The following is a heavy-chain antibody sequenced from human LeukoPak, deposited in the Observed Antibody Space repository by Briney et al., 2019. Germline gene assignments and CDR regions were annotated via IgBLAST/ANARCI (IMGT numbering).Heavy chain of an antibody. D-gene: IGHD6-13*01. CDR1: GGSISSGSYY. Sequence: SQTLSLTCTVSGGSISSGSYYWSWIRQPAGKGLEWIGRIYTSGSTNYNPSLKSRVTISVDTSKNQFSLKLSSVTAADTAVYYCARAEGPSYSSSWPFGYWGQGTLVTVSS. CDR2: IYTSGST. J-gene: IGHJ4*02. CDR3: ARAEGPSYSSSWPFGY. V-gene: IGHV4-61*02.